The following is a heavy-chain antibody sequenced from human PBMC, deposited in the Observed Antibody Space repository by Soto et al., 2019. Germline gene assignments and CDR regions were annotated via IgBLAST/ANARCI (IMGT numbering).Heavy chain of an antibody. CDR2: IWYDGSNK. V-gene: IGHV3-33*01. J-gene: IGHJ4*02. D-gene: IGHD5-18*01. Sequence: GGSLRLSCAASGFTFSSYGMHWVRQAPGKGLEWVAVIWYDGSNKYYADSVKGRFTISRDNSKNTLYLQMNSLRAEDTAVYYCARDFGQLWFPGFDYWGQGTLVTVSS. CDR3: ARDFGQLWFPGFDY. CDR1: GFTFSSYG.